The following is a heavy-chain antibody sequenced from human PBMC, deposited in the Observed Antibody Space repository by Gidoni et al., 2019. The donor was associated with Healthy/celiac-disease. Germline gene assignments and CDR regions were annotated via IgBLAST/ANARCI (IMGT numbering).Heavy chain of an antibody. J-gene: IGHJ4*02. CDR1: GFTLSRSG. CDR3: AKDRMFSRRDVYNQAQFDY. D-gene: IGHD1-1*01. CDR2: IRYDGSNK. V-gene: IGHV3-30*02. Sequence: QVQLVESGGGVVKPGGSRRLPCAAPGFTLSRSGTHGVRQSPDKGLEWVAFIRYDGSNKYYAEYVKGRFTNSRDKSRNTLYLQMNSLRAEDTAVYYCAKDRMFSRRDVYNQAQFDYWGQGSLVTVSS.